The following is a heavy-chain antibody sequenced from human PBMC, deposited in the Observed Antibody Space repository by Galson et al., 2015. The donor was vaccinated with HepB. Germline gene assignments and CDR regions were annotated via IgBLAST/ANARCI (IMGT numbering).Heavy chain of an antibody. CDR2: ISYNGGNE. V-gene: IGHV3-30*18. CDR3: AKDTYYYDTSGYYTFDY. CDR1: GFTFSSYG. Sequence: SLRLSCAVSGFTFSSYGIHWARQAPGKGLEWVAVISYNGGNEKYADSVQGRFTISRDNSKNTVYLQMDSLRVEDTAVYYCAKDTYYYDTSGYYTFDYWGQGTRVTVSS. J-gene: IGHJ4*02. D-gene: IGHD3-22*01.